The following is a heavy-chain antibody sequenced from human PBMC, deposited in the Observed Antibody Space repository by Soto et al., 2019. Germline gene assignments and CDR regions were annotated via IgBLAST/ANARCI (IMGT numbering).Heavy chain of an antibody. J-gene: IGHJ4*02. CDR1: GFTFSSYA. CDR3: AKLRPPYYDILTGYLY. Sequence: GGSLRLSCAASGFTFSSYAMSWVRQAPGKGLEWVSAISGSGGSTYYADSVKGRFTISRDNSKNTLYLQMNSLRAEDTAVYYCAKLRPPYYDILTGYLYWGQGTLVTVSS. V-gene: IGHV3-23*01. CDR2: ISGSGGST. D-gene: IGHD3-9*01.